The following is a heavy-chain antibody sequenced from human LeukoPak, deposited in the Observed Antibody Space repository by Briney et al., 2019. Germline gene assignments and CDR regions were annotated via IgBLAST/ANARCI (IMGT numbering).Heavy chain of an antibody. CDR3: ARDSPEVGATFFDY. J-gene: IGHJ4*02. CDR1: GFTFNTYS. CDR2: ISGSSSYI. V-gene: IGHV3-21*01. D-gene: IGHD1-26*01. Sequence: PGGSLRLSCAASGFTFNTYSMNWVRQAPGKGLEWVSSISGSSSYIYYADSVKGRFTISRDNAKNSLYLQMNSLRAEDTAVYYCARDSPEVGATFFDYWGQGTLVTVSS.